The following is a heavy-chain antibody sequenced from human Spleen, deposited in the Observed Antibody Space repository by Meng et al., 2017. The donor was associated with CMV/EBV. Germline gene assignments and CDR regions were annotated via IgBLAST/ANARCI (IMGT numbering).Heavy chain of an antibody. D-gene: IGHD2-2*01. CDR2: IYNSGST. J-gene: IGHJ4*02. CDR1: GGSISSGDYY. Sequence: QLRESGPGPVKPSPPLSLTCTVSGGSISSGDYYWSWIRQPPGKGLEWIGYIYNSGSTYYNPSLKSRVTISVDTSKNQFSLKLRFVTAADTAVYYCARSGPSTSALMWGQGTLVTVSS. V-gene: IGHV4-30-4*08. CDR3: ARSGPSTSALM.